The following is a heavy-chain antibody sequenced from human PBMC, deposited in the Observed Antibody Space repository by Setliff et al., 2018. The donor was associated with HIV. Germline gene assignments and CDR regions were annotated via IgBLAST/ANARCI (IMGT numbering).Heavy chain of an antibody. CDR1: GVSISSGTYY. V-gene: IGHV4-39*01. Sequence: SETLSLTCTVSGVSISSGTYYWGWVRQPPGKGLEWIGSIYHSGSTYYNPPLKSRVAISVDTSNNQFSLKLNSVTAADTAVYYCARGLVNLSRYYYYYMDVWGKGTTVTVSS. CDR2: IYHSGST. D-gene: IGHD3-10*01. CDR3: ARGLVNLSRYYYYYMDV. J-gene: IGHJ6*03.